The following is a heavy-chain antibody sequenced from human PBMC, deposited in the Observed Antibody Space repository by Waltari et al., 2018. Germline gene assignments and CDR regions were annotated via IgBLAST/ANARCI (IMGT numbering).Heavy chain of an antibody. CDR2: IYWNDDK. J-gene: IGHJ4*02. V-gene: IGHV2-5*01. D-gene: IGHD3-10*01. Sequence: QITLKESGPTLVTPTQTLTLTCTFSGFSLSTSGVGVGWIRQPPGKALEWLALIYWNDDKRYSPSLKSRLTITKDTSKNQVVLTMTNMDPVDTATYYCAHSVPGSKRGHFGFDYWGQGTLVTVSS. CDR3: AHSVPGSKRGHFGFDY. CDR1: GFSLSTSGVG.